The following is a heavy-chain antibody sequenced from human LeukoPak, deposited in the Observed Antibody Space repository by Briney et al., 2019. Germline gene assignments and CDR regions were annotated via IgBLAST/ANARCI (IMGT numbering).Heavy chain of an antibody. CDR2: INPNSGGT. J-gene: IGHJ4*02. D-gene: IGHD2-15*01. Sequence: ASVKVSCKASGYTFTGYYMHWVRQAPGQGLEWMGWINPNSGGTNYAQKFQGRVTMTRDTSISTAYMELSRLRSDDTAVYYCARVSLSSGGSCYVDYWGQGTLVTVSS. V-gene: IGHV1-2*02. CDR1: GYTFTGYY. CDR3: ARVSLSSGGSCYVDY.